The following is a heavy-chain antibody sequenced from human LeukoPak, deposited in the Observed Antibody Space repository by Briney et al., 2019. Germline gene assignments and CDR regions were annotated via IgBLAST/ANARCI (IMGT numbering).Heavy chain of an antibody. CDR3: ARGATGYCSGGSCSYNWFDP. CDR2: IYYSGST. CDR1: GGSISSYY. J-gene: IGHJ5*02. D-gene: IGHD2-15*01. Sequence: SETLSLTCTVSGGSISSYYWSWIRQPPGKGLEWIGYIYYSGSTYYNPSLKSRVTISVDTPKNQFSLKLSSVTAADTAVYYCARGATGYCSGGSCSYNWFDPWGQGTLVTVSS. V-gene: IGHV4-30-4*01.